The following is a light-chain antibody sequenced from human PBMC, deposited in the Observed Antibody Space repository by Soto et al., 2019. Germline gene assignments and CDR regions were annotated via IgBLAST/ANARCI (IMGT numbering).Light chain of an antibody. CDR2: EVT. J-gene: IGLJ3*02. V-gene: IGLV2-14*01. Sequence: QSALTQPASVSGSPGQSITISFTATTSNVGGYDYVSWYQQHPGNAPKLIIYEVTNRPSGVSTRFSGSKSGNTASLTISGLQAEDEADYYCSSYTSTTTPRVFGGGTQLTVL. CDR1: TSNVGGYDY. CDR3: SSYTSTTTPRV.